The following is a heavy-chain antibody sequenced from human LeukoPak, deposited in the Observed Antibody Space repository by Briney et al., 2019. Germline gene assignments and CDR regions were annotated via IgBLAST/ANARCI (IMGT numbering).Heavy chain of an antibody. CDR1: GFTFRSYW. CDR3: AGEPRALAH. Sequence: GGSLRLSCAASGFTFRSYWMSWVRQAPGKGLECVAMIKHDGSDKYYVDSVKGRLTISRDNAKNSLYLQMNSLTAEDTAVYYCAGEPRALAHWGQGTLVTVSS. CDR2: IKHDGSDK. J-gene: IGHJ4*02. V-gene: IGHV3-7*05.